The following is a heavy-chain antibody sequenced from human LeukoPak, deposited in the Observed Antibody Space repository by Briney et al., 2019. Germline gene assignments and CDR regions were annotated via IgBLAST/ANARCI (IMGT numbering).Heavy chain of an antibody. J-gene: IGHJ4*02. CDR2: IKTDGSST. CDR1: GFTFSTYW. D-gene: IGHD5-12*01. CDR3: ARDRGYTQDY. V-gene: IGHV3-74*01. Sequence: GGSLRLSCAASGFTFSTYWMHWVRQAPGKGPVWVSHIKTDGSSTTYADSVKGRFTISRDNAKNTLYLQMNSLRAEDTAVYYCARDRGYTQDYWGQGTLVTVSS.